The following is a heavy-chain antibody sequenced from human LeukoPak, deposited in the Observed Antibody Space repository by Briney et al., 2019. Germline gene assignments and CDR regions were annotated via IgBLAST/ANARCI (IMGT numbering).Heavy chain of an antibody. V-gene: IGHV3-48*04. CDR1: GFTFSSYS. J-gene: IGHJ4*02. CDR2: ISSSSSTI. Sequence: PGGSLRLSCAASGFTFSSYSMNWVRQAPGKGLEWVSYISSSSSTIYYADSVKGRFTISRDNAKNSLYLQMNSLRAEDTAVYYCARGLVGDRNYWGQGTLVTVSS. D-gene: IGHD1-26*01. CDR3: ARGLVGDRNY.